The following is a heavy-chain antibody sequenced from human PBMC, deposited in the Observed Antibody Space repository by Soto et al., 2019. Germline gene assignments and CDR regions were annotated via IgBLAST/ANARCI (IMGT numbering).Heavy chain of an antibody. CDR3: ARAQGGYSGSYRFDY. D-gene: IGHD1-26*01. Sequence: QVQLVQSGAEVKKPGASVKVSCKASGYTFTSYAMHWVRQAPGQRPEWMGWINAGNGNTKYSQKFQGRVTITRDTSASTAYMELSSLRSEDTAVYYCARAQGGYSGSYRFDYWGQGTLVTVSS. CDR2: INAGNGNT. CDR1: GYTFTSYA. J-gene: IGHJ4*02. V-gene: IGHV1-3*01.